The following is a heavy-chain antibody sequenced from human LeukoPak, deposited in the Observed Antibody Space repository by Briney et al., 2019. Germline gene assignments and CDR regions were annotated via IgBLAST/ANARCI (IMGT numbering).Heavy chain of an antibody. V-gene: IGHV1-46*01. CDR3: ARDLGSGQWNRDY. Sequence: GASAKVSCKASGYTFTSYYMHWVRQAPGQGLEWMGIINPSGGSTSYAQKFQGRVTMTRDMSTSTVYMELSSQRSEDTAVYYCARDLGSGQWNRDYWGQGTLVTVSS. J-gene: IGHJ4*02. D-gene: IGHD6-19*01. CDR1: GYTFTSYY. CDR2: INPSGGST.